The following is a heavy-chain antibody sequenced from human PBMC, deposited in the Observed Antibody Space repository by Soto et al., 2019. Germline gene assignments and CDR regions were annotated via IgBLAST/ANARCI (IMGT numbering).Heavy chain of an antibody. CDR1: GFTFSSYW. CDR3: ARVEYSSYFDY. V-gene: IGHV3-74*01. D-gene: IGHD6-6*01. Sequence: GGSLRLSCAASGFTFSSYWMHWVRQAPGKGLVWVSRINSDGSSTSYADSVKGRFTISRDNAKNTLYLQMNSLRAEDTAVYYCARVEYSSYFDYWGQGTLVTVSS. CDR2: INSDGSST. J-gene: IGHJ4*02.